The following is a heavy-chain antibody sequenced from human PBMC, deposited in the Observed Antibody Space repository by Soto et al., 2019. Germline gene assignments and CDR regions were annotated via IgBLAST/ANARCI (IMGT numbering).Heavy chain of an antibody. J-gene: IGHJ4*02. Sequence: SGPTLVNPTQTLTLTCTFSGFSLSTSGMCVSWIRQPPGKALEWLALIDWDDDKYYSTSLKTRLTISKDTSKNQVVLTMTNMDTADTATYYCARISRFSSSSSFKGYFDYWGQGTMVTVSS. CDR2: IDWDDDK. CDR3: ARISRFSSSSSFKGYFDY. D-gene: IGHD6-13*01. V-gene: IGHV2-70*01. CDR1: GFSLSTSGMC.